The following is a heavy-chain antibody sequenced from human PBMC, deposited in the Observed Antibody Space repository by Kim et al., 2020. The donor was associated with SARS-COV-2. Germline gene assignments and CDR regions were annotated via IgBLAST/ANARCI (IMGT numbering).Heavy chain of an antibody. CDR1: GGSISRYY. CDR2: IYYSGST. Sequence: SETLSLTCTVSGGSISRYYWSWIRQPPGKGLEWIGYIYYSGSTNYNPSLKSRVTISVDTSKNQFSLKLSSVTAADTAVYYCASSGWHGNWFDPWGQGTLV. J-gene: IGHJ5*02. D-gene: IGHD6-19*01. CDR3: ASSGWHGNWFDP. V-gene: IGHV4-59*01.